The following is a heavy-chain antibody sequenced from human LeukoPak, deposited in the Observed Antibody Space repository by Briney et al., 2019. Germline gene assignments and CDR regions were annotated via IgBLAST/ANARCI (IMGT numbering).Heavy chain of an antibody. D-gene: IGHD3-3*01. CDR1: GYTFTGYY. J-gene: IGHJ6*03. Sequence: ASVKVSCKASGYTFTGYYMHWVRQAPGQGLEWMGWINPNSGGTNYAQKFQGRVTMTRDTSISTAYMELSRLRSDDTAVYYCARGGQDPLLYYYMDVWGKGTTVTVSS. CDR2: INPNSGGT. CDR3: ARGGQDPLLYYYMDV. V-gene: IGHV1-2*02.